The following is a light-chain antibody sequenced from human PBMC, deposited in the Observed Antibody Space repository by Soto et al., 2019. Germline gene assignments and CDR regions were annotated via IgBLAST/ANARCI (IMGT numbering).Light chain of an antibody. CDR1: QSVLYSSNNQNY. CDR2: WAS. V-gene: IGKV4-1*01. J-gene: IGKJ4*01. CDR3: QQYFKTPLT. Sequence: IVMTQSPDSLVVSLGERATINCKSSQSVLYSSNNQNYLAWYQQKPGQPPKLLFYWASTRESGVPDRFSGSGSGTDFTLAISSMQAEDLAVYYCQQYFKTPLTCGGGTKVEIK.